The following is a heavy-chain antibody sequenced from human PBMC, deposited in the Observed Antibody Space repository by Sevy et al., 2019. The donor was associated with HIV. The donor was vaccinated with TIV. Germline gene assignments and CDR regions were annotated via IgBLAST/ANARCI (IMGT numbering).Heavy chain of an antibody. CDR1: GYTFTSQY. CDR2: INPSGGST. Sequence: ASVKVSCKASGYTFTSQYMHWVRQAPGQGLEWMGIINPSGGSTRYAQKFQGRVTMTRDTSTGTVYMELSSLRSEDTAVYYCARDSDNYDILTGYYPFDYWGQGTLVTVSS. D-gene: IGHD3-9*01. J-gene: IGHJ4*02. CDR3: ARDSDNYDILTGYYPFDY. V-gene: IGHV1-46*01.